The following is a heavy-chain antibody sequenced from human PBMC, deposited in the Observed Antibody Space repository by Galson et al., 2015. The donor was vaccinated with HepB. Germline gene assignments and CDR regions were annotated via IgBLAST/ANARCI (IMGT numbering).Heavy chain of an antibody. CDR3: ATKYSSGWYFWFDP. CDR2: FDPEDGET. D-gene: IGHD6-19*01. V-gene: IGHV1-24*01. CDR1: GYTPTELS. Sequence: SVKVSCKVSGYTPTELSMHWVRQAPGKGLEWMGGFDPEDGETIYAQKFQGRVTMTEDTSTDTAYMELSSLRSEDTAVYYCATKYSSGWYFWFDPWGQGTLVTVSS. J-gene: IGHJ5*02.